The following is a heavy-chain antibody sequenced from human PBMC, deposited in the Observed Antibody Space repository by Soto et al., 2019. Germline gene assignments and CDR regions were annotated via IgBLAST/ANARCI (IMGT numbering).Heavy chain of an antibody. CDR2: ISGSGGST. D-gene: IGHD3-22*01. Sequence: PGGSLRLSCTASGFTFSSYAMSWVRQAPGKGLERVSAISGSGGSTYYADSVKGRFTISRDNSKNTLYLQMNSLRAEDTAVYYCAKAITMIAVVPDYWGQGTLVTVSS. J-gene: IGHJ4*02. CDR3: AKAITMIAVVPDY. V-gene: IGHV3-23*01. CDR1: GFTFSSYA.